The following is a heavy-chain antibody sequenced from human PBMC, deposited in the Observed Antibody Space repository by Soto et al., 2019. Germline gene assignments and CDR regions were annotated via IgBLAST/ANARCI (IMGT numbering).Heavy chain of an antibody. D-gene: IGHD3-22*01. Sequence: PSETLSLTCTVSGGSISSGDYFWSWVRQSPGKGLEWIGYIFYSGSTFYNPSLKSRITISVDTSKNQFSLKLSSVTAADTAVYYCARDATKYDTSGYYYYFDSWGQGTLVTV. V-gene: IGHV4-30-4*01. CDR2: IFYSGST. J-gene: IGHJ4*02. CDR3: ARDATKYDTSGYYYYFDS. CDR1: GGSISSGDYF.